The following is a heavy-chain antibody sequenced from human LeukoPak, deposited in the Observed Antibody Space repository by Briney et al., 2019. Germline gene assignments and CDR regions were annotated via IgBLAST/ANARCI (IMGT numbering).Heavy chain of an antibody. CDR2: IYYSGST. V-gene: IGHV4-59*01. J-gene: IGHJ4*02. Sequence: PSGTLSLTCTVSGGSISSYYWSWIRQPPGKGLEWIGYIYYSGSTNYNPSLKSRVTISVDTSKNQFSLKLSSVTAADTAVYYCARALAGVSSHFDYWGQGTLVTVSS. D-gene: IGHD3-10*01. CDR1: GGSISSYY. CDR3: ARALAGVSSHFDY.